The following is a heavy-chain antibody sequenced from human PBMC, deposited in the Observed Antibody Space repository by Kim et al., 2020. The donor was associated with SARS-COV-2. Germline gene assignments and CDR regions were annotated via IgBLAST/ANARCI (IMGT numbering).Heavy chain of an antibody. Sequence: SETLSLTCTVSGGSISSGDYYWSWIRQPPGKGLEWIGYIYYSGSTYYNPSLKSRVTISVDTSKNQFSLKLSSVTAADTAVYYCARLRYFDWSNWFDPWGQGTLVTVSS. CDR2: IYYSGST. CDR1: GGSISSGDYY. D-gene: IGHD3-9*01. V-gene: IGHV4-30-4*01. J-gene: IGHJ5*02. CDR3: ARLRYFDWSNWFDP.